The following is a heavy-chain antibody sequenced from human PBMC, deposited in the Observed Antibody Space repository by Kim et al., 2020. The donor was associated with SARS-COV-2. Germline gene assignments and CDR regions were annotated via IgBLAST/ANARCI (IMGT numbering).Heavy chain of an antibody. CDR2: IYYSEST. V-gene: IGHV4-39*01. Sequence: SETLSLTCTVSGGSISSSSYYWGWIRQPPGKGLEWIGSIYYSESTYYNPSLKSRVTISVDTSKNQFSLKLSSVTAADTAVYYCAVVDPITFGGVIGTPGTSLDYWGQGTLVTVSS. CDR1: GGSISSSSYY. D-gene: IGHD3-16*02. J-gene: IGHJ4*02. CDR3: AVVDPITFGGVIGTPGTSLDY.